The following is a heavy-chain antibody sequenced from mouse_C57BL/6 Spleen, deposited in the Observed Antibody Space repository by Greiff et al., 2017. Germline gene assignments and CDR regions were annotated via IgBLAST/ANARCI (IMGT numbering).Heavy chain of an antibody. CDR2: ISSGGSYT. J-gene: IGHJ3*01. CDR3: AGPYDYDTWFAY. D-gene: IGHD2-4*01. Sequence: EVQRVESGGDLVKPGGSLKLSCAASGFTFSSYGMSWVRQTPDKRLEWVATISSGGSYTYYPDSVKGRFTISRDNAKNTLYLQMSSLKSEDTAMYYCAGPYDYDTWFAYWGQGTLVTVSA. V-gene: IGHV5-6*01. CDR1: GFTFSSYG.